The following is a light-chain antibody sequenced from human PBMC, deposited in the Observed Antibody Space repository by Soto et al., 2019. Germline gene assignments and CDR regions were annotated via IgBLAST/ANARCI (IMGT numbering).Light chain of an antibody. V-gene: IGKV3-15*01. CDR1: QSVSVR. Sequence: IVRTPSPATLSMSPGERATVSFRASQSVSVRLAWYQQQPGPAPRPLIFDASTRARGTPDRFSGSGSGTEFTLTISGLQSDDFEVSYCQQFNNWTSRTFGEGTKVDIK. CDR2: DAS. J-gene: IGKJ1*01. CDR3: QQFNNWTSRT.